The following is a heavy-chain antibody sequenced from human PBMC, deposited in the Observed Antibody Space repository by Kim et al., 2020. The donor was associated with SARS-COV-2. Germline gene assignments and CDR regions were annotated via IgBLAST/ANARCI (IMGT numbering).Heavy chain of an antibody. Sequence: GGSLRLSCEGSGFPFARYSMNWLRQLPGKGLEWVSSISSGGSYIYYSDSVRGRFTVSRDNARSSLFLQMDSLGAEDTGLYYCARDATDDFGYYGGARRERNWFDPWGQGALVTVS. J-gene: IGHJ5*02. D-gene: IGHD4-17*01. V-gene: IGHV3-21*06. CDR1: GFPFARYS. CDR3: ARDATDDFGYYGGARRERNWFDP. CDR2: ISSGGSYI.